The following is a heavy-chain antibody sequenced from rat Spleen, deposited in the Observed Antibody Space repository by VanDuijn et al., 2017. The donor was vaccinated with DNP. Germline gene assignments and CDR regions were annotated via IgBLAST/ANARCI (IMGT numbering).Heavy chain of an antibody. V-gene: IGHV5S10*01. J-gene: IGHJ3*01. Sequence: EVQLVESGGGLVQPGNSLKLSCAASGFTFSDYAMAWVRQSPKKGLEWVATIIYDGSSTYYRDSVRGRFTISRDYARRTLYLQMDSLRSEDTATYYCATSSYYGYDYGFAYWGQGTLVTVSS. D-gene: IGHD1-7*01. CDR3: ATSSYYGYDYGFAY. CDR1: GFTFSDYA. CDR2: IIYDGSST.